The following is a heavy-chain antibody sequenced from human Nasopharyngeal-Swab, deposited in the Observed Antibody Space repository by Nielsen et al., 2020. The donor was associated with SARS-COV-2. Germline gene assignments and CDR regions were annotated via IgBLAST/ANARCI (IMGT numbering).Heavy chain of an antibody. V-gene: IGHV3-48*03. CDR2: ISTSATST. CDR1: GFTFSNYE. CDR3: ARETIDCGGDCLDY. D-gene: IGHD2-21*02. Sequence: GESLKISCVGSGFTFSNYELNWVRQAPGQGLQWVSYISTSATSTFYAESLKGRFTISRDNAKNSLYLQMHSLRAEDTAVYYCARETIDCGGDCLDYWGQGTLVTVSP. J-gene: IGHJ4*02.